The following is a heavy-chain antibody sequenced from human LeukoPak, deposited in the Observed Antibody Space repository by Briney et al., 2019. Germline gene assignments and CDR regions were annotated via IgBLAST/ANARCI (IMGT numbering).Heavy chain of an antibody. D-gene: IGHD5-24*01. Sequence: PSVKVSCKASGYTFTSYYLHWVRQAPGQGLESRGGINPSSGATKYVQKFQARVTMTRDTSIRTAYMELNSLRPDDTAVYYCVRPRDGYTGPFDYWGQGSLVTVSS. CDR2: INPSSGAT. V-gene: IGHV1-2*02. CDR1: GYTFTSYY. J-gene: IGHJ4*02. CDR3: VRPRDGYTGPFDY.